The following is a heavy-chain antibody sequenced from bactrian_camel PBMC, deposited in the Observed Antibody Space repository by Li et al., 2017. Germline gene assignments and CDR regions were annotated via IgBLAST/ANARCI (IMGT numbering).Heavy chain of an antibody. CDR1: GFTYSSYY. J-gene: IGHJ4*01. Sequence: HVQLVESGGGSVQSGGSLRLSCAASGFTYSSYYLGWFRQAPGKERELVSTIASDGSTFYADSVKGRFTISRDNAKNTLYLQLNSLKTEDTAMYYCAKEPSDDYCPGSWCYDGSVAQFSHPNYWGQGTQVTV. CDR2: IASDGST. D-gene: IGHD3*01. V-gene: IGHV3S55*01. CDR3: AKEPSDDYCPGSWCYDGSVAQFSHPNY.